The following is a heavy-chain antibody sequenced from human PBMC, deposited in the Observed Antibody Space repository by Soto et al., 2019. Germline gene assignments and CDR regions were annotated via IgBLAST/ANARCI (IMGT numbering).Heavy chain of an antibody. CDR1: GGTFSSYA. CDR2: IIPIFGTA. J-gene: IGHJ4*02. D-gene: IGHD6-19*01. Sequence: QVQLVQSGAAVKKPGSSVKVSCKASGGTFSSYAISWVRQAPGQGLEWMGGIIPIFGTANYAQKFQGRVTITADESTSTAYMELSSLRSEDTAVYYCVTYSSGWLFNDYWGQGTLVTVSS. V-gene: IGHV1-69*12. CDR3: VTYSSGWLFNDY.